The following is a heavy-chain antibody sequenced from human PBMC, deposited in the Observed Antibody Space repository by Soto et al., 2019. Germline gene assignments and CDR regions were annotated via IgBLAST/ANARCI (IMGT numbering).Heavy chain of an antibody. Sequence: SETLSLTCTVSGGSISSGGYYWSWIRQHPGKGLEWIGYIYYSGSTYYNPSLKSRVTISVDTSKNQFPLKLSSVTAADTAVYYCAREAMTTVTTRAYYYYMDVWGKGTTVTVSS. J-gene: IGHJ6*03. V-gene: IGHV4-31*03. CDR1: GGSISSGGYY. CDR3: AREAMTTVTTRAYYYYMDV. D-gene: IGHD4-17*01. CDR2: IYYSGST.